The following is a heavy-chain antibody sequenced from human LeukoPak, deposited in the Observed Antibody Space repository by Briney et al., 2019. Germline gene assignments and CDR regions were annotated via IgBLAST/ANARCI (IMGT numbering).Heavy chain of an antibody. CDR3: ARDKALLWFGELSGSLDY. CDR1: GYTFTSYG. Sequence: ASVKVSCKASGYTFTSYGISWVRQAPGQGLEWMGWIGAYNGNTNYAQKLQGRVTMTTDTSTSTAYMELRSLRSDDTAVYYCARDKALLWFGELSGSLDYWGQGTLVTVSS. V-gene: IGHV1-18*01. CDR2: IGAYNGNT. D-gene: IGHD3-10*01. J-gene: IGHJ4*02.